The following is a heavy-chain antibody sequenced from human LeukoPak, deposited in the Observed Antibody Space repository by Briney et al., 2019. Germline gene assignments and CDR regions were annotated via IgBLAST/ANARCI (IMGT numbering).Heavy chain of an antibody. CDR3: ARVPLGVGALVYFDY. CDR1: GGSISSSSYY. D-gene: IGHD1-26*01. CDR2: IYYSGST. V-gene: IGHV4-39*07. Sequence: SETLSLTCTVSGGSISSSSYYWGWIRQPPGKGLEWIGSIYYSGSTYYNPSLKSRVTISVDTSKNQFSLKLSSVTAADTAVYYCARVPLGVGALVYFDYWGQGTLVTVSS. J-gene: IGHJ4*02.